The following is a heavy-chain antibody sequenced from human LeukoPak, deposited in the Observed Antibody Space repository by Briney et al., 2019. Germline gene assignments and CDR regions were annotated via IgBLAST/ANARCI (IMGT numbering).Heavy chain of an antibody. Sequence: SETLSLTCAVSGGSISSGGYSWSWIRQPPGKGLEWIGYIYHSGSTYYNPSLKSRVTISVDRSKNQFSLKLSSVTAADTAVYYCAGVPSTLDTGSYDDYWGQGTLVTVSS. CDR3: AGVPSTLDTGSYDDY. J-gene: IGHJ4*02. D-gene: IGHD1-26*01. V-gene: IGHV4-30-2*01. CDR2: IYHSGST. CDR1: GGSISSGGYS.